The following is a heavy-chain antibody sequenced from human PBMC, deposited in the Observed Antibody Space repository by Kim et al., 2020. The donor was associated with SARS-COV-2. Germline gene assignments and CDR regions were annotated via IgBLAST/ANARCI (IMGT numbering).Heavy chain of an antibody. D-gene: IGHD6-19*01. Sequence: GGSLRLSCAASGFTFSSYGMHWVRQAPGKGLEWVAVISYDGSNKYYADSVKGRFTISRDNSKNTLYLQMNSLRAEDTAVYYCAKDLGDSSGTTQDVWGKGTTVTVSS. V-gene: IGHV3-30*18. CDR3: AKDLGDSSGTTQDV. CDR1: GFTFSSYG. CDR2: ISYDGSNK. J-gene: IGHJ6*04.